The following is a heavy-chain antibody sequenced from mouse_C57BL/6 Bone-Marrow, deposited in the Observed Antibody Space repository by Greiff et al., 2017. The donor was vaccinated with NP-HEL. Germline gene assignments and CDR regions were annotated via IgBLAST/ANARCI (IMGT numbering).Heavy chain of an antibody. CDR3: ARHRGYDYDDYAMDY. J-gene: IGHJ4*01. CDR2: ISNGGGRT. D-gene: IGHD2-4*01. Sequence: EVNVVESGGGLVQPGGSLKLSCAASGFTFSDYYMYWVRQTPEKRLEWVAYISNGGGRTYYPDNVKGRFTISRDNAKNTLYLQLSRLKSEDTAMYYCARHRGYDYDDYAMDYWGQGTSVTVSS. CDR1: GFTFSDYY. V-gene: IGHV5-12*01.